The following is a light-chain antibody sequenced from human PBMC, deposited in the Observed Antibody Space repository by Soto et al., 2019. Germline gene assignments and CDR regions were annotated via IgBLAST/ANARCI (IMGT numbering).Light chain of an antibody. Sequence: QSALTQPASVSGSPGQSITISCTGTSSDVGSYDYVSWYQHHPGKAPKLMIYDVTNRPSGVSNRFSGSKSGNTASLTISGLQDEDEADYYCSSYTSSSTRVFGTGTKLTVL. CDR1: SSDVGSYDY. J-gene: IGLJ1*01. CDR3: SSYTSSSTRV. V-gene: IGLV2-14*03. CDR2: DVT.